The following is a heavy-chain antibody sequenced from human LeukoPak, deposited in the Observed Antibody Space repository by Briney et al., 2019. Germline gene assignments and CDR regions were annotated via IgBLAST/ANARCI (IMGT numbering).Heavy chain of an antibody. V-gene: IGHV3-9*01. CDR2: ISWNSGSI. J-gene: IGHJ4*02. Sequence: GRSLRLSCAASGFTFDDYAMHWVRQAPGKGLEWVSGISWNSGSIGYADSVKGRFTISRDNAKNSLYLQMNSLRAEDTALYYCVAEVDYCGQGTLVTVSS. CDR1: GFTFDDYA. D-gene: IGHD2-15*01. CDR3: VAEVDY.